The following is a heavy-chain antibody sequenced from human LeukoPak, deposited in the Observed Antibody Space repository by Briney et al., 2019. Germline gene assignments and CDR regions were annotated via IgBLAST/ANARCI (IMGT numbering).Heavy chain of an antibody. CDR2: IYYSGST. D-gene: IGHD3-3*01. CDR1: GGSISSSSYY. CDR3: ARVGLRFLEWLPIHDAFDI. V-gene: IGHV4-39*07. J-gene: IGHJ3*02. Sequence: SETLSLTCTVSGGSISSSSYYWGWIRQPPGKGLEWIGSIYYSGSTYYNPSLKSRVTISVDTSKNQFSLKLSSVTAADTAVYYCARVGLRFLEWLPIHDAFDIWGQGTMVTVSS.